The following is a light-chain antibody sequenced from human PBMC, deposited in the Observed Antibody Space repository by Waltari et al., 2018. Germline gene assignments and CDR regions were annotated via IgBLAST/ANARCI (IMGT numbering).Light chain of an antibody. V-gene: IGLV2-8*01. J-gene: IGLJ2*01. CDR2: EVT. CDR3: SSYGANLKLI. Sequence: QSALTQPPSASGSPGQSVTISCTGTSSDVGGYNEGSWYQQHPGKVPKVIIYEVTKRPSGVPDRFSGSKSGNTASLTVSGLQAEDEADYYCSSYGANLKLIFGGGTKLTVL. CDR1: SSDVGGYNE.